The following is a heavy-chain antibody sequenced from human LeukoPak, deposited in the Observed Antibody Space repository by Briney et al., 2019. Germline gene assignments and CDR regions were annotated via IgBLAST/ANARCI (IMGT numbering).Heavy chain of an antibody. CDR1: GFTFSSYS. Sequence: GGPLRLSCAASGFTFSSYSMNWVRQAPGKGLEWVSSISSSSSYIYYADSVKGRFTISRDNAKNSLYLQMNSLRAEDTAVYYCARVSPGNYANYFDYWGQGTLVTVSS. D-gene: IGHD1-7*01. CDR2: ISSSSSYI. CDR3: ARVSPGNYANYFDY. V-gene: IGHV3-21*01. J-gene: IGHJ4*02.